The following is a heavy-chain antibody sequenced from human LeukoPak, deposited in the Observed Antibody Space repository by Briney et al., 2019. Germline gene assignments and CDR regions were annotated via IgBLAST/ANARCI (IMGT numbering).Heavy chain of an antibody. D-gene: IGHD7-27*01. CDR1: GGSISSYY. J-gene: IGHJ4*02. CDR3: ARNAGDQIYFDY. CDR2: IYYSGST. V-gene: IGHV4-59*01. Sequence: KPSETLSLTCTVSGGSISSYYWSWIRQPPRKGLEWIGYIYYSGSTNYNPSLKSRVTISVDTSKNQFSLKLSSVTAADTAVYYCARNAGDQIYFDYWGQGTLVTVSS.